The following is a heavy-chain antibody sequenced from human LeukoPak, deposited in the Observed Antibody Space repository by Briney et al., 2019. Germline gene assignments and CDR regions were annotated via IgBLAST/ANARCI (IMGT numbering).Heavy chain of an antibody. V-gene: IGHV4-59*01. Sequence: SETLSLTCTVSGGSISSYYWSWIRQPPGKGLEWIGYIYYSGSTNYNPSLKSRVTISVDTSKNQFSLKLSSVTAADTAVYYCARGGYDFWSGYYVYYFDYWGQGTLDTVSS. CDR2: IYYSGST. CDR1: GGSISSYY. J-gene: IGHJ4*02. CDR3: ARGGYDFWSGYYVYYFDY. D-gene: IGHD3-3*01.